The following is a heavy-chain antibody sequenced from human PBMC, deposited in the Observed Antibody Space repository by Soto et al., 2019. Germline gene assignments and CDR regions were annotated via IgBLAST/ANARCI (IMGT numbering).Heavy chain of an antibody. CDR2: INPSGGST. J-gene: IGHJ5*02. V-gene: IGHV1-46*01. Sequence: ASLKVSCKASGYTFTSYSMHWVRQAPGQGLEWMVIINPSGGSTSYAQKFQGRVTMTRDTSTSTVYMELSSLRSEDTAVYYCARDSLYCSGGSCPEWGMNWFDPWGQGTLVTVSS. CDR1: GYTFTSYS. CDR3: ARDSLYCSGGSCPEWGMNWFDP. D-gene: IGHD2-15*01.